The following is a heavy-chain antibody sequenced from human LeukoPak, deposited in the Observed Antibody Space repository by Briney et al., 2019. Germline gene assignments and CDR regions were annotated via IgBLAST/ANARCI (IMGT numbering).Heavy chain of an antibody. V-gene: IGHV3-23*01. J-gene: IGHJ4*02. CDR2: ISDSSGHT. Sequence: GGFLRLSCAASGFTFSSYAMTWVRQAPGKGLEWVSSISDSSGHTYYADSVRGRFTISRDNSKNTVFLQMNSLRAEDTAIYYRAKDGVWQSYYFDYWGQGTLVTVSS. CDR1: GFTFSSYA. D-gene: IGHD6-19*01. CDR3: AKDGVWQSYYFDY.